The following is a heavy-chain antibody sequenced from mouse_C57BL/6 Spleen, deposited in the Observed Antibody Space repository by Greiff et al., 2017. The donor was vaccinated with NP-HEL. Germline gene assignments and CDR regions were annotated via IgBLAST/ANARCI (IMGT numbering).Heavy chain of an antibody. J-gene: IGHJ1*03. V-gene: IGHV1-62-2*01. CDR3: ARHEGGSNHWDFDV. D-gene: IGHD1-1*01. CDR1: GYTFTEYT. CDR2: FYPGSGSI. Sequence: VKLVESGAELVKPGASVKLSCKASGYTFTEYTIHWVKQRSGQGLEWIGWFYPGSGSIKYNEKFKDKATLTADKSSSTVYMELSRLTSEDSAVYYCARHEGGSNHWDFDVWGTGTTVTVSS.